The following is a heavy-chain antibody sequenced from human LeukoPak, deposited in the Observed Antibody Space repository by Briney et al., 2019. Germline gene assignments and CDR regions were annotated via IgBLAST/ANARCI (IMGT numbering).Heavy chain of an antibody. J-gene: IGHJ5*02. D-gene: IGHD1-26*01. CDR1: GFTFSTSA. CDR2: IVVGSGNT. Sequence: GGSLRLSCKASGFTFSTSAMQWVRQARGQRLEWIGWIVVGSGNTDYSQKFQKRVTITRDMSTSTAYMELRSLRSEDTAVYYCAADTLYSGTWGQGTLVTVSS. V-gene: IGHV1-58*02. CDR3: AADTLYSGT.